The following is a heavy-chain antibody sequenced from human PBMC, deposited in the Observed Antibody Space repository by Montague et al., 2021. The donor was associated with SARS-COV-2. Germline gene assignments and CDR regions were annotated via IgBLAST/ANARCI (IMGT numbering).Heavy chain of an antibody. J-gene: IGHJ4*02. CDR3: VRHPHNDGLNGPPDF. CDR1: GVSVTDYY. Sequence: SETLSLTCIVSGVSVTDYYWSWIRQLPGKGLEWVGDVLYNKGTNFNTSLKSRVAISVDTSKNQFSLRLTTVTAADTAFYYCVRHPHNDGLNGPPDFWDQGTLVTVSS. V-gene: IGHV4-59*08. D-gene: IGHD3-9*01. CDR2: VLYNKGT.